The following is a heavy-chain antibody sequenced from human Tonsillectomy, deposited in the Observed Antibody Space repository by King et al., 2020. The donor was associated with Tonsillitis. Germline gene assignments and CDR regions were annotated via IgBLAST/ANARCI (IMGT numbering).Heavy chain of an antibody. CDR3: ARNGGGLGY. V-gene: IGHV3-11*01. D-gene: IGHD2-8*01. J-gene: IGHJ4*02. Sequence: VQLVESGGDLVNPGGSLRLSCAASGFTFSDYSMTWIRQAPGKGLEWISYISNSGCATNYADSVKGRFPIPRDNAKNSLYLQLNSLRAEDTAVYYCARNGGGLGYWGQGTLVTVSS. CDR2: ISNSGCAT. CDR1: GFTFSDYS.